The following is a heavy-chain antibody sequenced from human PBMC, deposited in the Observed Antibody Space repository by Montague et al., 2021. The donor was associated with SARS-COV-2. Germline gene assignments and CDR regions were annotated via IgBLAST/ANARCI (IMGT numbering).Heavy chain of an antibody. CDR3: ARDDFRWDFDC. CDR1: GDSITSDVSS. CDR2: IYTTGST. D-gene: IGHD2/OR15-2a*01. J-gene: IGHJ4*02. Sequence: TLSLTCTVFGDSITSDVSSWSWIRQPAGKGLEWIGRIYTTGSTNYNPSLKSRLTISLDTSKNQFSLKLGSVTAADTAVYYCARDDFRWDFDCWGQGTLVTVSS. V-gene: IGHV4-61*02.